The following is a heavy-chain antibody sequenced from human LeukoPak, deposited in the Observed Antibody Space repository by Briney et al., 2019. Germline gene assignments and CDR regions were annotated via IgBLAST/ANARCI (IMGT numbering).Heavy chain of an antibody. Sequence: PSETLSLTCTVSGGSISSYYWSWIRQPPGKGLEWIGEINHSGSTNYNPSLKSRVTISVDTSKNQFSLKLSSVTAADTAVYYCARGGYYDFWSGYYKYWGQGTLVTVSS. V-gene: IGHV4-34*01. CDR3: ARGGYYDFWSGYYKY. D-gene: IGHD3-3*01. J-gene: IGHJ4*02. CDR1: GGSISSYY. CDR2: INHSGST.